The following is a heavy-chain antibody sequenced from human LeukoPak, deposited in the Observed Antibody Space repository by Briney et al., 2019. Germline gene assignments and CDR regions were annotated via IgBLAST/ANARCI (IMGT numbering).Heavy chain of an antibody. V-gene: IGHV7-4-1*02. CDR2: INTNTGNP. J-gene: IGHJ3*02. CDR3: ARDSATPRDPSGAFDI. CDR1: GYTFTSYA. D-gene: IGHD6-25*01. Sequence: ASVKVSCKASGYTFTSYAMNWVRQAPGQGLEWMGWINTNTGNPTYAQGFTGRFVFSLDTSVSTAYLQISSLKAEDTAVYYCARDSATPRDPSGAFDIWGQGTMVTVSS.